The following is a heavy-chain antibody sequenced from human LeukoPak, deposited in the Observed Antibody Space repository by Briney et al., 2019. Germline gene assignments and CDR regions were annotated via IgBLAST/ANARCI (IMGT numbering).Heavy chain of an antibody. J-gene: IGHJ4*02. CDR1: GFTFSSFS. Sequence: PGGSLRLSCAASGFTFSSFSLNWVRQAPGKGLEWVSSISSSSFIYYADSVKGRFTISRDNAKNSLYLQMNSLRAEDTAVYYCARDNQPGIAAYWGQGTLVTVSS. D-gene: IGHD6-13*01. V-gene: IGHV3-21*01. CDR3: ARDNQPGIAAY. CDR2: ISSSSFI.